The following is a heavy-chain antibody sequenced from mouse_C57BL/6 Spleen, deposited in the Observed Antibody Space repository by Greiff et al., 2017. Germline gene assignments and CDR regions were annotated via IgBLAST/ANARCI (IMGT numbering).Heavy chain of an antibody. CDR1: GYTFTSYW. Sequence: QVQLQQPGTELVKPGASVKLSCKASGYTFTSYWMHWVKQRPGQGLEWIGNINPSNGGTNYNEKFKSKATLTVDKSSSTAYMQLSSLTSEDSAVYYCARGRIYYYGENAMDYWGQGTSVTVSS. J-gene: IGHJ4*01. V-gene: IGHV1-53*01. D-gene: IGHD1-1*01. CDR2: INPSNGGT. CDR3: ARGRIYYYGENAMDY.